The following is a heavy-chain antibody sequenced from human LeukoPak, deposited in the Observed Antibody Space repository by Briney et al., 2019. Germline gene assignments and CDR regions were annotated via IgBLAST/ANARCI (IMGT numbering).Heavy chain of an antibody. V-gene: IGHV4-59*08. J-gene: IGHJ5*02. CDR3: ARQDRDILSGGFDP. Sequence: SETLSLTCTVSRGSISSYYWSWIRQPPGKGLEGIGYIYSSGSTNYNPSLKSRVSISLDTSKNQFSLKLSSVTATDTAVYYCARQDRDILSGGFDPWGQGTLVTVSP. D-gene: IGHD2-15*01. CDR2: IYSSGST. CDR1: RGSISSYY.